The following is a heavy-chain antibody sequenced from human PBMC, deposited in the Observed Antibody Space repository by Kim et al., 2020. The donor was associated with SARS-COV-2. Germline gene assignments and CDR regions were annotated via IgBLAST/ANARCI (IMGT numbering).Heavy chain of an antibody. V-gene: IGHV3-21*01. CDR3: ARDDGAGDDYGDSAADY. CDR2: ISSSSSYI. D-gene: IGHD4-17*01. J-gene: IGHJ4*02. Sequence: GGSLRLSCAASGFTFSSYSMNWVRQAPGKGLEWVSSISSSSSYIYYADSVKGRFTISRDNAKNSLYLQMNSLRAEDTAVYYCARDDGAGDDYGDSAADYWGQGTLVTVSS. CDR1: GFTFSSYS.